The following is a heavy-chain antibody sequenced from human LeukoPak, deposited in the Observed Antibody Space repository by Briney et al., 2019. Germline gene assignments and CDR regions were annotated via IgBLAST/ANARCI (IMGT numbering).Heavy chain of an antibody. Sequence: ASVKVSCKASGYTFTGYYMHWVRQAPGQGLECMGWISAYNGNTNYAQKFQGRVTMTTDISTSTAYMELRSLRSDDTAVYYCARVPGYSSGWYPIDYWGQGTLVTVSS. CDR2: ISAYNGNT. CDR1: GYTFTGYY. D-gene: IGHD6-19*01. J-gene: IGHJ4*02. CDR3: ARVPGYSSGWYPIDY. V-gene: IGHV1-18*04.